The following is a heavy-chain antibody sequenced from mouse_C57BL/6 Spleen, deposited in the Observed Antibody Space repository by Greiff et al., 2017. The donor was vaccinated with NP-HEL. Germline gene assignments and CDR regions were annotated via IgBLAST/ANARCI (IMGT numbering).Heavy chain of an antibody. V-gene: IGHV1-42*01. CDR3: ARRGVYYGRSSFAY. J-gene: IGHJ3*01. Sequence: EVQLQQSGPELVKPGASVKISCKASGYSFTGYYMNWVKQSPEKSLEWIGEINPSTGGTTYNQKFKAKATLTVDKSSSTAYMQLKSLTSEDSAVYDCARRGVYYGRSSFAYWGQGTLVTVSA. CDR1: GYSFTGYY. D-gene: IGHD1-1*01. CDR2: INPSTGGT.